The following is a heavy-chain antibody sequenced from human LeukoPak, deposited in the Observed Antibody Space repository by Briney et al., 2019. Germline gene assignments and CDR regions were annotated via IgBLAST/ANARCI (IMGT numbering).Heavy chain of an antibody. CDR1: GYTFTGYY. J-gene: IGHJ6*02. V-gene: IGHV1-2*02. Sequence: ASVKVSCNASGYTFTGYYMHWVRQAPGQGLEWMGWINPNSGGTNYAQKFQGRVTLTRDTSISTDYMELSSLRSDDTAVYYCARENGDYDRGRSMDVWGQGTTVTVSS. CDR3: ARENGDYDRGRSMDV. CDR2: INPNSGGT. D-gene: IGHD3-10*02.